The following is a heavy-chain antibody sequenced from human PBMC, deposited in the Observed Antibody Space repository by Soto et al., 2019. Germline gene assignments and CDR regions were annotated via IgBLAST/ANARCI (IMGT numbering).Heavy chain of an antibody. CDR2: ISHDGSHE. D-gene: IGHD3-10*02. V-gene: IGHV3-30-3*01. J-gene: IGHJ5*02. CDR3: ARNTDHRFVRGWLDP. Sequence: QGQLHESGGGVVQPGRSLRLSCAASGLTFSTSAMHWVRQAPGKGLEWVAMISHDGSHEYYGDSVKGRFSVSRDNSHNILHLQMNSLRIEDTAVYFCARNTDHRFVRGWLDPWGQGTLVTVSS. CDR1: GLTFSTSA.